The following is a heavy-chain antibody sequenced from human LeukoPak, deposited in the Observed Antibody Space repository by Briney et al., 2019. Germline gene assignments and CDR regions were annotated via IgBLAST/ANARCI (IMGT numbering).Heavy chain of an antibody. CDR1: GFTFSSYA. CDR2: ISGSGDTT. V-gene: IGHV3-23*01. J-gene: IGHJ4*02. D-gene: IGHD6-13*01. Sequence: GGSLRLSRAATGFTFSSYAMTWVRQAPGKGLEWVSGISGSGDTTYYADSVKGRFTISRDNSKNTLYLQMNSLRAEDTAIYYCAKDRISTSGTVDYWGQGTLVTVSS. CDR3: AKDRISTSGTVDY.